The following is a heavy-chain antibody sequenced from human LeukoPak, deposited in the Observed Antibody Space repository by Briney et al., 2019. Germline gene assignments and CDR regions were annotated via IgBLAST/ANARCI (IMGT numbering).Heavy chain of an antibody. CDR2: IIPILGIA. D-gene: IGHD3-10*01. CDR3: ARGDKYWYFDL. J-gene: IGHJ2*01. V-gene: IGHV1-69*02. Sequence: SVKVSCEASGGTFSSYTISWVRQAPGQGLEWMGRIIPILGIANYAQKFQGRVTITADKSTSTAYMELSSLRSEDTAVYYCARGDKYWYFDLWGRGTLVTVSS. CDR1: GGTFSSYT.